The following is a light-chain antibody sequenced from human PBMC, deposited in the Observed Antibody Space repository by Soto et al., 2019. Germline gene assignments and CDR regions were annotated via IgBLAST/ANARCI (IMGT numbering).Light chain of an antibody. CDR1: SSDVGSYNL. CDR3: CSYAGSGTVV. V-gene: IGLV2-23*01. Sequence: QSALTQPASVSGSPGQSITISCTGTSSDVGSYNLVSWCQQHPGKAPKLMIYEGSKRPSGVSNRFSGSKSGNTASLTISGLQADDEADYYCCSYAGSGTVVFGGGTKLTVL. CDR2: EGS. J-gene: IGLJ3*02.